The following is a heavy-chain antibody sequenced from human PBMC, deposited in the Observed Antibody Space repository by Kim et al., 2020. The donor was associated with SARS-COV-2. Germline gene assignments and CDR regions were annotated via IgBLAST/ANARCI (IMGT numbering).Heavy chain of an antibody. CDR2: INHSGST. J-gene: IGHJ5*02. V-gene: IGHV4-34*01. CDR1: GGSFSGYY. D-gene: IGHD3-10*01. CDR3: ARAGYYGSGSYYAP. Sequence: SETLSLTCAVYGGSFSGYYWSWIRQPPGKGLEWIGEINHSGSTNYNPSLKSRVTISVDTSKNQFSLKLSSVTAADTAVYYCARAGYYGSGSYYAPWGQGT.